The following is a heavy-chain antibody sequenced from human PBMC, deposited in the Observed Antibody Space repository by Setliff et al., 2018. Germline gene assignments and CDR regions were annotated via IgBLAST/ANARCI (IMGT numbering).Heavy chain of an antibody. D-gene: IGHD5-18*01. CDR1: GGTFSSYG. J-gene: IGHJ6*03. CDR2: TIPLFGTT. CDR3: AREGVDTRSSTDYRYYMDV. Sequence: SVKVSCKASGGTFSSYGITWVRQAPGQGLEWMGGTIPLFGTTSYAQKFQGRVTIITDESTSTAYMELSSLRSEDTAVYYCAREGVDTRSSTDYRYYMDVWGKGTTVTVSS. V-gene: IGHV1-69*05.